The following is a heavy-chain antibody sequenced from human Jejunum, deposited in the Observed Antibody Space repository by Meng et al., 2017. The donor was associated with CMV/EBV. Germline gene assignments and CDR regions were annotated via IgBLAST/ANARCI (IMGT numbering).Heavy chain of an antibody. CDR1: GYIFTDYY. CDR2: INPSGYNT. D-gene: IGHD4/OR15-4a*01. V-gene: IGHV1-46*01. CDR3: AKEGVLYGVDV. Sequence: CKASGYIFTDYYIHWVRQAPGQGLEWMALINPSGYNTNYTQKFQGRITVTRDTSTRTVYMELNNLTFEDTAVYYFAKEGVLYGVDVWGQGTTVTVSS. J-gene: IGHJ6*02.